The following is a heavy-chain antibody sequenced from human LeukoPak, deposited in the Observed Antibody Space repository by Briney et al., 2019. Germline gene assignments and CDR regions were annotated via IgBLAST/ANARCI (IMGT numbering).Heavy chain of an antibody. V-gene: IGHV4-59*01. CDR1: VGSISSYY. D-gene: IGHD6-6*01. Sequence: SETLSLACTVSVGSISSYYWYWIRQPPGKGLEWIGYIYYSGSTKYNPSLKSRVTISVDTSKNQFSLRLSSVTAADTAVYYCARDWGVSARPGYMDVWGKGTTVTVSS. CDR2: IYYSGST. J-gene: IGHJ6*03. CDR3: ARDWGVSARPGYMDV.